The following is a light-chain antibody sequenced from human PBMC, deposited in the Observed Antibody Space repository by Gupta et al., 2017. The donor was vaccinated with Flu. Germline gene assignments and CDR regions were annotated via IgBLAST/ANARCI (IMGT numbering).Light chain of an antibody. Sequence: QSALTQPASVSGSPGQSITISCTGTSSDGGGYNYVSWYQQHPGKAPKLMIYEVSNRPSGVSNRFSASKSGNTAFLTISGLQADDDADYYCSSYTSSSTWVFGGGTKLTVL. CDR1: SSDGGGYNY. V-gene: IGLV2-14*01. J-gene: IGLJ3*02. CDR3: SSYTSSSTWV. CDR2: EVS.